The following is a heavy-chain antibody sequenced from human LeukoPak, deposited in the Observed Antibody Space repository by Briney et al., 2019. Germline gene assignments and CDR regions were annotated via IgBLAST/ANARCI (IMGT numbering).Heavy chain of an antibody. J-gene: IGHJ5*02. V-gene: IGHV3-23*01. D-gene: IGHD2-21*01. CDR2: ISGSGGST. CDR3: AKDPSYSNWFDP. CDR1: GFTFSSYA. Sequence: PGGSLRLSCAASGFTFSSYAMSWVRQAPGMGLEWVSAISGSGGSTCYADSVKGRFTISRDNSKNTLYLQMNSLRAEDTAVYYCAKDPSYSNWFDPWGQGTLVTVSS.